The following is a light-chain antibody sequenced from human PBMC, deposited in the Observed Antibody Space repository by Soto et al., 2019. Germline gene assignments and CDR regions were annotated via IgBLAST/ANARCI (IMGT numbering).Light chain of an antibody. CDR1: SNNVGAYNY. CDR2: DVS. J-gene: IGLJ1*01. CDR3: SSCTTSSTLYV. V-gene: IGLV2-14*01. Sequence: QSVLTQPASVSGSPGQSIPISCTGTSNNVGAYNYASWYQQHPGKAPKLIIYDVSNRPSGVSNRFSGSKSGNTASLTISGLQAEDEADYYCSSCTTSSTLYVFGTGNKVTVL.